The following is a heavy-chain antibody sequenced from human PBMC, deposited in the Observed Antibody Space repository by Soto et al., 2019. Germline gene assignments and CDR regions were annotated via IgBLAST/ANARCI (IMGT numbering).Heavy chain of an antibody. V-gene: IGHV3-7*01. CDR1: GFTFSSYW. CDR3: ARDRLQVLFDY. J-gene: IGHJ4*02. CDR2: IKQDGSEK. D-gene: IGHD4-4*01. Sequence: GGSLRLSCAASGFTFSSYWMSWVRQAPGKGLEWVANIKQDGSEKYYVDSVNGRFTISRDNAKNSLYLQMNSLRAEDTAVYYCARDRLQVLFDYWGQGTLVTVSS.